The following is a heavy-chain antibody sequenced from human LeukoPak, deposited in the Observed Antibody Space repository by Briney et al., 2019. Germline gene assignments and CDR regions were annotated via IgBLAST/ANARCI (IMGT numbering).Heavy chain of an antibody. CDR3: AGCGGDCYSPDS. V-gene: IGHV3-23*01. D-gene: IGHD2-21*01. CDR1: GFTFSSYA. Sequence: GGSLRLSCAASGFTFSSYAMSWVRQAPGKGLEWVSAISGSGGSTYYADSVKGRFTISRDNSKNTLYLQMNSLRAEDTAVYYCAGCGGDCYSPDSWGQGALVTVPS. CDR2: ISGSGGST. J-gene: IGHJ4*02.